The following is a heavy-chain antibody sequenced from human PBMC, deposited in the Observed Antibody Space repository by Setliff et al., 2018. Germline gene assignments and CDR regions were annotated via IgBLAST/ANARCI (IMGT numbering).Heavy chain of an antibody. CDR2: ISTNTGNP. Sequence: ASVKVSCKASGYTFTSYGVHWVRQAPGQRLEWMGWISTNTGNPTYAQDFTGRFVFSLDTSVSTAYLQISSLKAEDTAVYYCARDLGYCSTTSCHGDWFDPWGQGTLVTVSS. CDR3: ARDLGYCSTTSCHGDWFDP. J-gene: IGHJ5*02. CDR1: GYTFTSYG. V-gene: IGHV7-4-1*02. D-gene: IGHD2-2*01.